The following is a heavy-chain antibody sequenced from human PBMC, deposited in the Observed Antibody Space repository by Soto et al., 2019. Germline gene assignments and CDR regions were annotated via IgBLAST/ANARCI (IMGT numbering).Heavy chain of an antibody. CDR3: AKSVGVVPAAPADV. J-gene: IGHJ6*02. CDR2: ISGSGGST. CDR1: GFTFSRYA. Sequence: GGSLRLSCAASGFTFSRYAMSWVRQAPGRGLEWVSAISGSGGSTYYADSVKGRFTISRDNSKNTLYLQMNSLRAEDTAVYYCAKSVGVVPAAPADVWGQGTTVTVSS. D-gene: IGHD2-2*01. V-gene: IGHV3-23*01.